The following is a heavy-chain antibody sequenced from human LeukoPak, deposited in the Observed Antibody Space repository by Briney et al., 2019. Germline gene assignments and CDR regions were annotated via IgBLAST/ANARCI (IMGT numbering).Heavy chain of an antibody. D-gene: IGHD5-18*01. V-gene: IGHV3-20*04. J-gene: IGHJ4*02. Sequence: GGSLRLSCAASGFTFDDYGMSWVRQAPGKGLEWVSGINWNGGSTGYADSVKGRFTISRDNAKNSLYLQMNSLRAEDTALYYCAKDKRGYSYGNFDYWGQGTLVTVSS. CDR3: AKDKRGYSYGNFDY. CDR2: INWNGGST. CDR1: GFTFDDYG.